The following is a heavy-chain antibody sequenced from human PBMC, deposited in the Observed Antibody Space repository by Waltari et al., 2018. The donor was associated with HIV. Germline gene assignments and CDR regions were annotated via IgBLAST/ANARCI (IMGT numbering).Heavy chain of an antibody. Sequence: EVQLLESGGGLVQPGGSLRLSCAASGLPFSSYAMSWVRQAPGKGLEWVSAISGRGGSTYDADAVKGRFTISIDNSKNTLYLQMNSLRPEDTAVYYCAKGQTTVMAFDIWGQGTMVTVSS. J-gene: IGHJ3*02. CDR1: GLPFSSYA. CDR2: ISGRGGST. D-gene: IGHD4-4*01. CDR3: AKGQTTVMAFDI. V-gene: IGHV3-23*01.